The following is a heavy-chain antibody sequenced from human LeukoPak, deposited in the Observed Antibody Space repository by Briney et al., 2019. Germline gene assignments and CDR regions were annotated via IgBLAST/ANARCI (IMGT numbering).Heavy chain of an antibody. CDR1: GFTFSSYN. V-gene: IGHV3-48*01. Sequence: PGGSLRLSCAASGFTFSSYNINWVRQAPGEGLEWVSYISSSMRTISYADSVKGGFTNSRDNAKNSLYLQMNRLRAEDTAVYYCARSSSRYCSGGSCYSGVLGYFDYWGQGTLVTVSS. D-gene: IGHD2-15*01. CDR3: ARSSSRYCSGGSCYSGVLGYFDY. CDR2: ISSSMRTI. J-gene: IGHJ4*02.